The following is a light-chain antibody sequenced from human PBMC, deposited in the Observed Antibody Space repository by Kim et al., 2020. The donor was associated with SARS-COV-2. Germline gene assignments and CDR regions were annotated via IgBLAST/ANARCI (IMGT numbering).Light chain of an antibody. J-gene: IGLJ1*01. CDR2: DVS. Sequence: QSITISCTGTSSDIGAYNYVSWYQQHPGKAPKLIIYDVSNRPSGVSNRFSGSKSGTTASLTISGLQAEDEADYSCTSYTSSSTYVFGTGTKVTVL. CDR3: TSYTSSSTYV. CDR1: SSDIGAYNY. V-gene: IGLV2-14*03.